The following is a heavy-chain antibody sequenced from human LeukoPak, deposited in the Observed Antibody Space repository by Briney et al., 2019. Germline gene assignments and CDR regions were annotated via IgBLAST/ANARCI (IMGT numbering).Heavy chain of an antibody. Sequence: PSETLSLTCIVSGGSISGSVYYWGWIRQPAGKGLEWIGRIYTSGSTNYNPSLKSRVTMSVDTSKNQFSLKLSSVTAADTAVYYCARGSSSWYGDWFDPWGQGTLVTVSS. CDR2: IYTSGST. V-gene: IGHV4-4*07. J-gene: IGHJ5*02. CDR1: GGSISGSVYY. D-gene: IGHD6-13*01. CDR3: ARGSSSWYGDWFDP.